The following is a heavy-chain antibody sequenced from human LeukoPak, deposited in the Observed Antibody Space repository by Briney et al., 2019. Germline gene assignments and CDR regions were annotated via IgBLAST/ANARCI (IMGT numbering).Heavy chain of an antibody. V-gene: IGHV4-59*12. D-gene: IGHD6-19*01. CDR3: ARSPRSGWYRWFDP. CDR2: IYYSGST. Sequence: PSETLSLTCTVSGGSISSYYWSWIRQPPGRGLEWIGYIYYSGSTNYIPSLKSRVTMSVDTSKNQFSLKLSSVTAADTAVYYCARSPRSGWYRWFDPWGQGTLVTVSS. CDR1: GGSISSYY. J-gene: IGHJ5*02.